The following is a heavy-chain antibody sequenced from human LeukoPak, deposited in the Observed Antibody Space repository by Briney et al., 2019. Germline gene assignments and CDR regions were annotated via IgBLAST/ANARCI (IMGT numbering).Heavy chain of an antibody. Sequence: GGSLRLSCAASGFTFSSYAMSWVRQAPGKGLEWVSAISGSGGSTYYADSVKGRFTISRDNSKNTLYLQMNSLRAEDTAVCYCAKDRYYYDSSGYYGYWGQGTLVTVSS. D-gene: IGHD3-22*01. J-gene: IGHJ4*02. CDR1: GFTFSSYA. V-gene: IGHV3-23*01. CDR2: ISGSGGST. CDR3: AKDRYYYDSSGYYGY.